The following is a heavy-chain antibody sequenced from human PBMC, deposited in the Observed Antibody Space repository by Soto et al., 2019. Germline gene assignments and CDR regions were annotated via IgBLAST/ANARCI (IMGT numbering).Heavy chain of an antibody. V-gene: IGHV3-11*06. CDR3: ARDASGYSGYDWDSYYYYGMDV. CDR2: ISSSSSYT. D-gene: IGHD5-12*01. J-gene: IGHJ6*02. CDR1: GFTFSDYY. Sequence: PGGSLRLSCAASGFTFSDYYMSWIRQAPRKGLEWVSYISSSSSYTNYADSVKGRFTISRDNAKNSLYLQMNSLRAEDTAVYYCARDASGYSGYDWDSYYYYGMDVWGQGTTVTVSS.